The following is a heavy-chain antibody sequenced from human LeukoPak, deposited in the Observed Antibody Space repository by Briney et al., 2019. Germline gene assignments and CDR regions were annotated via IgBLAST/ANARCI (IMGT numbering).Heavy chain of an antibody. J-gene: IGHJ4*02. D-gene: IGHD4-23*01. CDR2: IYYSGAT. V-gene: IGHV4-31*11. CDR3: AGTGVTFDY. CDR1: GGSISSFGSY. Sequence: SETLSLTCAVSGGSISSFGSYWSWIRQHPGKGLEWIGYIYYSGATYYNPSLKSRVVISVDTSNNQFSLKLNSVTAADTAVYYCAGTGVTFDYWGQGTLVIVSS.